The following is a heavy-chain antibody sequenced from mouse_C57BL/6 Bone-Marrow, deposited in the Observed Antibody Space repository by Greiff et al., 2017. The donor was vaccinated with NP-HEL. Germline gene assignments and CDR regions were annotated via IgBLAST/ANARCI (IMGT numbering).Heavy chain of an antibody. CDR3: TRFYAYYAMDY. V-gene: IGHV5-9-1*02. CDR2: ISSGGDYI. J-gene: IGHJ4*01. CDR1: GFTFSSYA. Sequence: EVMLVESGEGLVKPGGSLKLSCAASGFTFSSYAMSWVRQTPEKRLEWVAYISSGGDYIYYADTVKGRFTISRDNARNTLYLQMSSLKSEDTAMYYCTRFYAYYAMDYWGQGTSVTVSS. D-gene: IGHD1-1*01.